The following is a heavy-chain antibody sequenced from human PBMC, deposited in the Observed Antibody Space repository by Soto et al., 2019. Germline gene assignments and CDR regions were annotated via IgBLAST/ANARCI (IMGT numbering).Heavy chain of an antibody. D-gene: IGHD3-22*01. J-gene: IGHJ4*02. V-gene: IGHV4-4*02. CDR1: GDSIIGTHW. CDR2: THHSRGT. CDR3: ARRHSHDFYDRSIYVP. Sequence: SETLSLTCAVSGDSIIGTHWWSWVRRPPGKGLEFIGETHHSRGTNYNPSLRSRVTMSLDKSKNQLSLILYSVTAADTGVYYCARRHSHDFYDRSIYVPWGQGAQVTVSS.